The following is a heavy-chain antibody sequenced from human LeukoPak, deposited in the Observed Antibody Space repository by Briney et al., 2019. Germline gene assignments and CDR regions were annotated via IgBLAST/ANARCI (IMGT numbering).Heavy chain of an antibody. V-gene: IGHV4-59*01. D-gene: IGHD6-19*01. J-gene: IGHJ4*01. Sequence: KSSETLSLTCTVSGGSINSYYWIWIRQPPGKGLEWVGYIYYSGSTNYKPSLKRRVTISVDTSKNQFSLKVSSVTAADTAVYYCASSRSSSGWSLIDYWGHGALVTVS. CDR3: ASSRSSSGWSLIDY. CDR2: IYYSGST. CDR1: GGSINSYY.